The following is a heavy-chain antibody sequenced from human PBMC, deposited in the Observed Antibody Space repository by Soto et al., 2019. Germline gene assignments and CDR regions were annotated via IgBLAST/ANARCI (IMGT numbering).Heavy chain of an antibody. D-gene: IGHD4-17*01. CDR3: ATTVIMPDLVDS. V-gene: IGHV1-8*01. CDR1: GNACKSYD. Sequence: QVQLVQSGAEVKKPGASVRVACKASGNACKSYDIHGVRQATGQGLEWLGWVNPNTGHSVPSWQFEGRVRLTRNSSASKTYMELASLRSDETAVYSWATTVIMPDLVDSWGQGTLVTVSS. J-gene: IGHJ4*02. CDR2: VNPNTGHS.